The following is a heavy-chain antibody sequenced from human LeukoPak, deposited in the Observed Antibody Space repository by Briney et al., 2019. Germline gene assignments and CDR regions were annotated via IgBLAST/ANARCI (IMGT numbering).Heavy chain of an antibody. CDR3: ANKPAGFDP. CDR1: GFTFSSYA. Sequence: PGGSLRLSCAASGFTFSSYAMNWVRQAPGRGLEWVSSITGSGDYTYYADSVKGRFTISRDNSKNTLYLQMNSLRADDMAVYYCANKPAGFDPWGQGTLVTVSS. CDR2: ITGSGDYT. J-gene: IGHJ5*02. D-gene: IGHD1-14*01. V-gene: IGHV3-23*01.